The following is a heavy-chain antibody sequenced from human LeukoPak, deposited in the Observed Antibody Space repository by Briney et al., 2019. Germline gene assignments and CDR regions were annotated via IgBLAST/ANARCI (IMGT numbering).Heavy chain of an antibody. D-gene: IGHD3-22*01. CDR2: ISSSSSYT. V-gene: IGHV3-11*06. J-gene: IGHJ4*01. Sequence: RGSRRLSCAASGFTFSDYYMSWIGQAPGKGLEWVSYISSSSSYTNYADSVKGRFTISRDNAKNSLYLQMNSLRAEDTAVYYCARDRPYYYDSSGYGTVWGQGTLVTVSS. CDR1: GFTFSDYY. CDR3: ARDRPYYYDSSGYGTV.